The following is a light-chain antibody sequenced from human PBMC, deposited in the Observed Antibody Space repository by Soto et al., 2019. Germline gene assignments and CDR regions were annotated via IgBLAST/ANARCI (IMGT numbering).Light chain of an antibody. CDR3: QQSYSIPPYT. CDR2: GAS. V-gene: IGKV1-39*01. Sequence: DIQMTQSPSTLSASIGDRVTITCRASQSITTFLAWYQQKPGKAPQILIYGASTLQSGVPSRFSGSGSGTDFTLTITSLQPEDFATYYCQQSYSIPPYTFGQGTKLEIK. J-gene: IGKJ2*01. CDR1: QSITTF.